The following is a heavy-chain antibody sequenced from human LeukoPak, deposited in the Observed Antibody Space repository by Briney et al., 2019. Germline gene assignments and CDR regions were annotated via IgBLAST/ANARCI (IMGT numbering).Heavy chain of an antibody. Sequence: PGGSLRLSCAGSGLNFSIYGMHWIRQAPGKGLEWVAFIRNDGSDIYYEDSVKGRFTVSRDNSKNTLYLQMNSLTVEDTAVYYCVNEHGTSDIWGQGTMVSVSS. CDR1: GLNFSIYG. CDR3: VNEHGTSDI. CDR2: IRNDGSDI. V-gene: IGHV3-30*02. J-gene: IGHJ3*02.